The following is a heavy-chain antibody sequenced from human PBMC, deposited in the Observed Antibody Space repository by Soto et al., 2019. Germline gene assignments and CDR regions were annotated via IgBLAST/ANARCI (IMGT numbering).Heavy chain of an antibody. CDR3: ASYSGKYYYDSSGDQVAFDI. CDR1: GGSISSSSYY. CDR2: IYYSGST. Sequence: QLQLQESGPGLVKPSETLSLTCTVSGGSISSSSYYWGWIRQPPGKGLEWIGSIYYSGSTYYNPSLKSRVTISVDTSKNQFSLKLSSVTAADTAVYYCASYSGKYYYDSSGDQVAFDIWGQGTMVTVSS. D-gene: IGHD3-22*01. V-gene: IGHV4-39*01. J-gene: IGHJ3*02.